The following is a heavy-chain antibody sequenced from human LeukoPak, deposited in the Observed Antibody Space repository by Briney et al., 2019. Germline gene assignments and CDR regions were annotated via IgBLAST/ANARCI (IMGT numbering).Heavy chain of an antibody. J-gene: IGHJ4*02. CDR2: IYYSGST. CDR3: ARQTTVTYYFDY. CDR1: GGSISSYY. D-gene: IGHD4-17*01. Sequence: SETLSLTCTVSGGSISSYYWSWIRQPPAKGLEWIGYIYYSGSTNYNPSLKSRVTISVDTSKNQFSLKLSSVTAADTAVYYCARQTTVTYYFDYWGQGTLVTVSS. V-gene: IGHV4-59*08.